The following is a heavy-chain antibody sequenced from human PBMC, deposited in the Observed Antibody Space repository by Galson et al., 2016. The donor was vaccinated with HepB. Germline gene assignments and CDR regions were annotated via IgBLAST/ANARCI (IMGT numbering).Heavy chain of an antibody. V-gene: IGHV3-33*01. J-gene: IGHJ4*02. Sequence: SLRLSCAASGFSFRSYGMHWVRQAPGKGLEWVAVIWFDGSNKYYADSVKGRFTISRDNSRNMLYLQMNRLRAEDTAVYYCARDWAEYYSGSETYNFLDYWGQGTLVTVSS. CDR1: GFSFRSYG. CDR2: IWFDGSNK. D-gene: IGHD3-10*01. CDR3: ARDWAEYYSGSETYNFLDY.